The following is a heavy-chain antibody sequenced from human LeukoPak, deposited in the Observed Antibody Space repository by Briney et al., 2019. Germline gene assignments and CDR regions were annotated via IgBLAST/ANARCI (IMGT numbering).Heavy chain of an antibody. J-gene: IGHJ5*02. V-gene: IGHV4-34*01. CDR3: ARVVTAIP. D-gene: IGHD2-21*02. CDR2: INHSGST. Sequence: SETLSLTCAVYGGSFSGYYWSWIRQPPGKGLEWIGEINHSGSTNYNLSLKSRVTISVDTSKNQFSLKLSSVTAADTAVYYCARVVTAIPWGQGTLVTVSS. CDR1: GGSFSGYY.